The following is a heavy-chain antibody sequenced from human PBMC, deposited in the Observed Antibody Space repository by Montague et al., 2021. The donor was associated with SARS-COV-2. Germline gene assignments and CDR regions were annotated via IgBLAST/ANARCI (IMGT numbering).Heavy chain of an antibody. CDR3: ASLVQRLANRSYFFDY. J-gene: IGHJ4*02. Sequence: SETLSLTCTVSGGSIRSYYWSWIRQPPGKGLEWIGYFHNSGSTNYNPSLKSRVTISVDTSKNQFSLKVSSVTAADTAVYYGASLVQRLANRSYFFDYWGQGTLVTVSS. D-gene: IGHD6-25*01. CDR2: FHNSGST. CDR1: GGSIRSYY. V-gene: IGHV4-59*08.